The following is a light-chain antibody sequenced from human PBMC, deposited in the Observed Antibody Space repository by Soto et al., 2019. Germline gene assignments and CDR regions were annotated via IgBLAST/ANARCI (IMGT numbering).Light chain of an antibody. V-gene: IGKV1-39*01. CDR3: QQIYTTPT. Sequence: DFQLTQSPSSLSASVGDRVTIACRAGQSIDIYLNWYQHKAGEAPKLLISAESSLQSGVPSRFSGSGFGTDFTLIISSLQPEDFATYYCQQIYTTPTFGQGTKVEIK. CDR1: QSIDIY. J-gene: IGKJ1*01. CDR2: AES.